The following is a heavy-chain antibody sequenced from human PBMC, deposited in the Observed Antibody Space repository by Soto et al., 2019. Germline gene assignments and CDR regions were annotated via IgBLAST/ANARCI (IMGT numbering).Heavy chain of an antibody. CDR1: GFTFSNAW. D-gene: IGHD2-2*03. J-gene: IGHJ3*01. CDR3: TTLPRGCCYL. CDR2: IKSKTDGGTT. Sequence: EVQLVESGGGLVKPGGSLILSCAASGFTFSNAWMNWVRQAPGTGLEWVGRIKSKTDGGTTDYAAPVKGRFTISRDDTPHTLYLQMNSLKTEDTVVYYCTTLPRGCCYLWGPGTLVTVSS. V-gene: IGHV3-15*07.